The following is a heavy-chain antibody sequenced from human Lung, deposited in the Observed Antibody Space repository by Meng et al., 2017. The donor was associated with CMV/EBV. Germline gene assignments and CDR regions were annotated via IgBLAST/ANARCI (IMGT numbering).Heavy chain of an antibody. CDR2: IPHRGSS. D-gene: IGHD3-10*01. CDR3: LRRSGGSV. CDR1: GDSITNHNW. J-gene: IGHJ1*01. V-gene: IGHV4-4*02. Sequence: QGQLRESGPAWVKPSETLSLTCAVSGDSITNHNWWAWVRQPPGKGLEWIGEIPHRGSSAYNPSLKSRVSMSIDKSKNQFSLKLTSGTAADTAVYHCLRRSGGSVWGQGTLVTVSS.